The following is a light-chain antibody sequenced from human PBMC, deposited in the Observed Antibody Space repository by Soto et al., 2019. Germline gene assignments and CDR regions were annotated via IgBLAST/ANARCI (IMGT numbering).Light chain of an antibody. CDR1: SGDVGAYNF. Sequence: QPALSHPASVSGSPGQSITISCTGTSGDVGAYNFVSWYQQYPGKAPKLMIYEVSHRPSGVSIRFSGSKSGNTASLTISGLQAEDEADYYCSSYTSSSSYVFGTGTKVTVL. J-gene: IGLJ1*01. V-gene: IGLV2-14*01. CDR2: EVS. CDR3: SSYTSSSSYV.